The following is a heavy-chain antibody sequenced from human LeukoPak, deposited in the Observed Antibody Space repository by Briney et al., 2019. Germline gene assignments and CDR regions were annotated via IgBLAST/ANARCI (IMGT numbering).Heavy chain of an antibody. CDR1: GGSFSSYV. V-gene: IGHV1-8*01. D-gene: IGHD3-22*01. J-gene: IGHJ4*02. Sequence: ASVKVSCKASGGSFSSYVITWVRQAPGQGLEWMGWMNPNSGYTGYEQKFQGRVTMTRDTSTSTAYMELSSLRSEDTAVYYCARGGSSYNDEHEEFDYWGQGTVVTVSS. CDR2: MNPNSGYT. CDR3: ARGGSSYNDEHEEFDY.